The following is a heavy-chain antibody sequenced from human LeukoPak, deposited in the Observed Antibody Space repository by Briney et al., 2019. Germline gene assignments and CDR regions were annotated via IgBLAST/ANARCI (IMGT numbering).Heavy chain of an antibody. V-gene: IGHV3-74*01. CDR1: GFTFSNYW. CDR2: INTDGHST. J-gene: IGHJ4*02. Sequence: PGGSLRLSCAASGFTFSNYWMHWVRQAPGKRLVWVSRINTDGHSTTYADSVKGRFTISRDNAKNTLYLQMNSLTAEDTAVYYCAKASFIAAAGTGDYWGQGTLVTVSS. CDR3: AKASFIAAAGTGDY. D-gene: IGHD6-13*01.